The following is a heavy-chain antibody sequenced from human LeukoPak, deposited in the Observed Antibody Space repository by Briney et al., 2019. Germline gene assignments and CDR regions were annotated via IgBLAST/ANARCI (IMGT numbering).Heavy chain of an antibody. V-gene: IGHV3-64*01. CDR3: ARGLQLWYSPVGY. J-gene: IGHJ4*02. CDR2: ISSNGGST. Sequence: PGGSLRLSCAASGFTFSSYAMHWVRQAPGKGLEYVSAISSNGGSTYYANSVKGRFTISRDNSKNTLYLQMGSLRAEDMAVYYCARGLQLWYSPVGYWGQGTLVTVSS. D-gene: IGHD5-18*01. CDR1: GFTFSSYA.